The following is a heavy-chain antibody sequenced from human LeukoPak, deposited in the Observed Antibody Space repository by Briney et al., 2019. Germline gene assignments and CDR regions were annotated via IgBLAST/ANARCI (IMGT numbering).Heavy chain of an antibody. CDR2: ISISSSYI. V-gene: IGHV3-21*01. D-gene: IGHD6-19*01. J-gene: IGHJ4*02. Sequence: GSLRLSCAASGFPFSSYSMNWVRQAPGKGLEWVSSISISSSYIYYPNSVKGRFTISRDNDTNSLYLQMNSLRAEDTAVYYCARDRVAGIFDYWGQGTLVTVSS. CDR3: ARDRVAGIFDY. CDR1: GFPFSSYS.